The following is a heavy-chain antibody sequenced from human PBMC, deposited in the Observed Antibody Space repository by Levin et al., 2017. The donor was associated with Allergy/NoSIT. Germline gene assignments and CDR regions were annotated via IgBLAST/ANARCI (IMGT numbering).Heavy chain of an antibody. J-gene: IGHJ3*02. D-gene: IGHD2/OR15-2a*01. CDR3: AGMKRNSLQACGI. V-gene: IGHV3-48*02. CDR2: ISSSSSSI. CDR1: GVAFSSYS. Sequence: ASETLSLTCVASGVAFSSYSMNWVRQAPGKGLEWISYISSSSSSIDYADSVKGRFTISRDNAKNSLFLQMNSLRDEDTAVYCCAGMKRNSLQACGIWGQGTMVTVSS.